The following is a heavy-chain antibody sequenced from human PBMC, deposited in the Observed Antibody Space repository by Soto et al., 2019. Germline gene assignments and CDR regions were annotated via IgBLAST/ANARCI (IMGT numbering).Heavy chain of an antibody. D-gene: IGHD5-18*01. J-gene: IGHJ4*02. CDR1: GFTVSSNY. CDR3: ARERSDTDMAETDY. V-gene: IGHV3-66*01. Sequence: EVQLVESGGGLVQPGGSLRLSCAASGFTVSSNYMSWVRQAPGKGLEWVSVIYSGGSTYYADSVKGRFTISRDNSKNTLYLQMSSLRAEDTAVYYCARERSDTDMAETDYWGQGTLVTVSS. CDR2: IYSGGST.